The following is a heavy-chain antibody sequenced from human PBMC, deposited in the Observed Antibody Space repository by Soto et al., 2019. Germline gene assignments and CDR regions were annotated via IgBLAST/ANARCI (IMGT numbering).Heavy chain of an antibody. CDR3: ARDMVYYYGSGSYTGPVDY. Sequence: ASVKVSFKASGYTFTSYGISWVRQAPGQGLEWMGWISAYNGNTNYAQKLQGRVTMTTDTSTSTAYMELRSLRSDDTAVYYCARDMVYYYGSGSYTGPVDYWGQGTLVTVSS. CDR2: ISAYNGNT. J-gene: IGHJ4*02. D-gene: IGHD3-10*01. CDR1: GYTFTSYG. V-gene: IGHV1-18*01.